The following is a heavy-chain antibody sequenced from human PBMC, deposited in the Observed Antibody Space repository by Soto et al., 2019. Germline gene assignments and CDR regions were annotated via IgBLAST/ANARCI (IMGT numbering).Heavy chain of an antibody. D-gene: IGHD2-21*02. Sequence: ASVKVSCKASGYTFTSYGISWVRQAPGQGLEWMGWISAYNGNTNYAQKLQGRVTMTTDTSTSTAYMELRSLRSDDTAVYYCASRAYCGGDCYPPDAFDIWGQGTMVTVSS. J-gene: IGHJ3*02. CDR2: ISAYNGNT. V-gene: IGHV1-18*01. CDR1: GYTFTSYG. CDR3: ASRAYCGGDCYPPDAFDI.